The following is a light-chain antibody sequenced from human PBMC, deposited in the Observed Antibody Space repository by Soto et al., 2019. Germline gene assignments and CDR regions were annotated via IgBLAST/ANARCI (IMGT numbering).Light chain of an antibody. V-gene: IGLV2-14*01. CDR3: GSYTGSIYV. CDR1: SSDVGGYKF. CDR2: EVS. J-gene: IGLJ1*01. Sequence: QSALTQPASVSGSPGQSITISCTGTSSDVGGYKFVSWYQQHPGKAPQLMIYEVSNRPSGVSSRFSGSKSGNTASLTIYGLQAEDEADYYCGSYTGSIYVFGNGTKITVL.